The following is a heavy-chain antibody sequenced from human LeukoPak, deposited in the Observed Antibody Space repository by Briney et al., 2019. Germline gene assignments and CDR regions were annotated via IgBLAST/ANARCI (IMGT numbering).Heavy chain of an antibody. Sequence: SETLSLTYTVSGDSISSYYWSWSRQPPGKGLELVGFSYYSCSTKYNPYPMSRVIMSFDTSTSQFSLKLHSVTAADTAAYYCARVDRGTSGWSLMDVWGQGTKVTVSS. V-gene: IGHV4-59*01. D-gene: IGHD6-13*01. J-gene: IGHJ6*02. CDR2: SYYSCST. CDR1: GDSISSYY. CDR3: ARVDRGTSGWSLMDV.